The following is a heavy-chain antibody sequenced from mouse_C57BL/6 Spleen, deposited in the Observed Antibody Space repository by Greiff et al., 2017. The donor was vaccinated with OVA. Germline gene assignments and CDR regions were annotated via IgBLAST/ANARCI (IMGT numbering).Heavy chain of an antibody. V-gene: IGHV1-61*01. Sequence: VQPQQPGAELVRPGSSVKLSCKASGYTFTSYWMDWVKQRPGQGLEWIGNIYPSDSETHYNQKFKDKATLTVDKSSSTAYMQLSSLTSEDSAVYYCARGDVGYFDYWGQGTTLTVSS. CDR1: GYTFTSYW. CDR2: IYPSDSET. J-gene: IGHJ2*01. D-gene: IGHD3-3*01. CDR3: ARGDVGYFDY.